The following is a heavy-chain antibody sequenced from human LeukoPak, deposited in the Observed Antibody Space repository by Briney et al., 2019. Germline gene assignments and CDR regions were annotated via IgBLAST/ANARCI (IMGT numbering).Heavy chain of an antibody. D-gene: IGHD3-3*01. Sequence: PSETLSLTCTVSGGSISSYYWSWVRQPPGKGLEWIGEIYHGGSTNYNPSLKSRVTISVDKSKNQFSLKLSSVTAADTAVYYCGSRRTAMFGVIKGPIDYWGQGILVTVSS. CDR3: GSRRTAMFGVIKGPIDY. CDR2: IYHGGST. CDR1: GGSISSYY. V-gene: IGHV4-4*02. J-gene: IGHJ4*02.